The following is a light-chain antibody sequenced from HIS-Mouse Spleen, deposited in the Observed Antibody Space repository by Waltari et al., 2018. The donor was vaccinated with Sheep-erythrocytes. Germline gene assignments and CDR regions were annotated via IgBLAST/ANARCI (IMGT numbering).Light chain of an antibody. Sequence: QSALTQPASVSGSPGQSITISCTGTSSYVGGYNYVSWYQQPPGKAPKLMSYAVMNRPSGVSNSFSGSKSGNTASLTISGLQAEDEADYYCSSYTSSSTRVFGGGTKLTVL. CDR3: SSYTSSSTRV. J-gene: IGLJ3*02. V-gene: IGLV2-14*03. CDR2: AVM. CDR1: SSYVGGYNY.